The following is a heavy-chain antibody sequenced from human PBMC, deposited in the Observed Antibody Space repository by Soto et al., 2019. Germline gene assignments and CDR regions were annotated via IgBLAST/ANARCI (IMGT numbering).Heavy chain of an antibody. D-gene: IGHD2-15*01. J-gene: IGHJ3*02. V-gene: IGHV3-7*01. Sequence: GGSLRLSCAASGFTFSSYWMSWVRQAPGKGLEWVANIKQDGSEKYYVDSVKGRFTISRDNAKNSLYLQMNSLRAEDTAVYYCARDSSIVVVVAANYLTHDAFDIWGQGTMVTVSS. CDR3: ARDSSIVVVVAANYLTHDAFDI. CDR1: GFTFSSYW. CDR2: IKQDGSEK.